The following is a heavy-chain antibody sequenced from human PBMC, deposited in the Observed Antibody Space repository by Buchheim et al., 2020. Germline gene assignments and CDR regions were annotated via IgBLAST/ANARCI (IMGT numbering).Heavy chain of an antibody. J-gene: IGHJ4*02. CDR2: IYYSGST. D-gene: IGHD3-22*01. V-gene: IGHV4-39*07. CDR1: GGSIGSSSYY. CDR3: ASLYYYDSSGYYNPYYFDY. Sequence: QLQLQESGPGLVKPSETLSLTCTVSGGSIGSSSYYWGWIRQPPGKGLEWIGSIYYSGSTYYNPSLKSRVTISVDTSKNQFSLKLSSVTAADTAVYYCASLYYYDSSGYYNPYYFDYWGQGTL.